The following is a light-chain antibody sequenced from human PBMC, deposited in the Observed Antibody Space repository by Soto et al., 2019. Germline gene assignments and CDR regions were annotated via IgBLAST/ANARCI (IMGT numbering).Light chain of an antibody. Sequence: QSVLTQPPSVSGAPGQRVTISCTGSISSIGAGYDVHWYQQLPGTAPKLLIYGNSNRPSGVPDRFSGSKSGTSASLAITGLQAEDEADYYCQSYDSSLSSPVVLGGGTKVTVL. J-gene: IGLJ2*01. CDR3: QSYDSSLSSPVV. V-gene: IGLV1-40*01. CDR2: GNS. CDR1: ISSIGAGYD.